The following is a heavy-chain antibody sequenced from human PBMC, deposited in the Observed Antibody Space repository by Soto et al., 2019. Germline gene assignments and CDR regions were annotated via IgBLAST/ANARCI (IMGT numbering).Heavy chain of an antibody. CDR1: GFTFSSYA. D-gene: IGHD4-17*01. Sequence: PGGSLRLSCAASGFTFSSYAMSWVRQAPGKGLEWVSAISGSGGSTYYADSVKGRFTISRDNSKNTLYLQMNSLRAEDSAVYYCAKGQRPYGDYQFDYWGQGTLVTVSS. CDR3: AKGQRPYGDYQFDY. V-gene: IGHV3-23*01. J-gene: IGHJ4*02. CDR2: ISGSGGST.